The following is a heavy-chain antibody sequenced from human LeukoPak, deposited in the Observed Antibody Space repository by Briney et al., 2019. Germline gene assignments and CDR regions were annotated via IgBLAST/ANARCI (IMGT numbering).Heavy chain of an antibody. CDR2: IIRHGTDT. Sequence: GVTLRLSCAASGFSLSDHEMHWLRQTPGKGLVWFTRIIRHGTDTAYADSVKGRFTISRDIATNTLYLEMNSLRAEDTAIYYCARAAGYGAGSYGFNYWGQGTTVTVSS. V-gene: IGHV3-74*01. CDR3: ARAAGYGAGSYGFNY. CDR1: GFSLSDHE. D-gene: IGHD3-10*01. J-gene: IGHJ3*01.